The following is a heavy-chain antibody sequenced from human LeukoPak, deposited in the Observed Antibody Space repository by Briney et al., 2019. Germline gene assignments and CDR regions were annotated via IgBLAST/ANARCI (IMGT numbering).Heavy chain of an antibody. Sequence: ASVKVSCKASGYTVINYAMHWVRQAPGQRLEWMGWINAGNGNTKFSQKFQGRVTITTDESTSTAYMELSSLRSEDTAVYYCARGGLSSTAFDIWGQGTMVTVSS. CDR2: INAGNGNT. CDR1: GYTVINYA. J-gene: IGHJ3*02. CDR3: ARGGLSSTAFDI. D-gene: IGHD6-6*01. V-gene: IGHV1-3*01.